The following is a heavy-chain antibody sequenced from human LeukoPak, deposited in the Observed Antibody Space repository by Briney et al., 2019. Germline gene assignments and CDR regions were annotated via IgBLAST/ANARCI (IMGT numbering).Heavy chain of an antibody. D-gene: IGHD3-10*01. CDR1: GYTFTSYG. Sequence: ASVKVSCKASGYTFTSYGISWGRHAPGQGLEWMGWISAYNGNTNYAQKLQGRVTMTTDTSTSTAYMELRSLRSDDTAVYYCARDLESITFDYWGQGTLVTVSS. CDR3: ARDLESITFDY. CDR2: ISAYNGNT. V-gene: IGHV1-18*04. J-gene: IGHJ4*02.